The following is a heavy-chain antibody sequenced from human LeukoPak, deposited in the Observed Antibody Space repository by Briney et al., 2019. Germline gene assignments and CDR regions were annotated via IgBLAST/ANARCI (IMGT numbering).Heavy chain of an antibody. CDR1: GYTFTSYY. J-gene: IGHJ3*02. V-gene: IGHV1-46*01. CDR2: INPSGGST. Sequence: ASVKVSCKASGYTFTSYYTHWVRQAPGQGLEWMGIINPSGGSTSYAQKFQGRVTMTRDTSTSTVYMELSSLRSEDTAVYYCASNNCSSTSCYDAFDIWGQGTMVTVSS. CDR3: ASNNCSSTSCYDAFDI. D-gene: IGHD2-2*01.